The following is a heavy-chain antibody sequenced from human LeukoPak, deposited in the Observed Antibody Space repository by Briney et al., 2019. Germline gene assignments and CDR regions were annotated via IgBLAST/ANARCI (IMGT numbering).Heavy chain of an antibody. CDR2: ISSGSSYI. V-gene: IGHV3-21*01. CDR3: ATDGYYDIFTAYPYYYYYYMDV. CDR1: GFTFSSYS. J-gene: IGHJ6*03. Sequence: GGSLRLSCAASGFTFSSYSMNWVRQAPGKGLEWVSSISSGSSYIYYADSVKGRFTISRDNAKNSLYLQMNSLRAEDTAVYYYATDGYYDIFTAYPYYYYYYMDVWGKGTTVTISS. D-gene: IGHD3-9*01.